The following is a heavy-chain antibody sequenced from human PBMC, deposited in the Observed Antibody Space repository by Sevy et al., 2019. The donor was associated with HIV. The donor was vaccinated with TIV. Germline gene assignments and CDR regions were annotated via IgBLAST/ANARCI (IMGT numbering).Heavy chain of an antibody. V-gene: IGHV3-30-3*01. CDR3: ARDNLETTVTDYYYYYGMDV. Sequence: GGSLRLSCAASGFTFSSYAMHWVRQAPGKGLEWVAVISYDGSNKYYADSVNGRFTISRDNSKNTLYLQMNSLRAEDTAVYYCARDNLETTVTDYYYYYGMDVWGQGTTVTVSS. CDR1: GFTFSSYA. CDR2: ISYDGSNK. J-gene: IGHJ6*02. D-gene: IGHD4-17*01.